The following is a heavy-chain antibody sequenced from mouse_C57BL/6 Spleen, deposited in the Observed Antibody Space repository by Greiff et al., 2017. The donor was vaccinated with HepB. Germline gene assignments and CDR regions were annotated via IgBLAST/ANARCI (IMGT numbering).Heavy chain of an antibody. CDR3: ARGSPFAY. V-gene: IGHV5-17*01. Sequence: EVQLRESGGGLVKPGGSLKLSCAASGFTFSDYGMHWVRQAPEKGLEWVAYISSSSSTIYYADTVKGRFTISRDNAKNTLFLQMTSLRSEDTAMYYCARGSPFAYWGQGTLVTVSA. D-gene: IGHD6-1*01. J-gene: IGHJ3*01. CDR2: ISSSSSTI. CDR1: GFTFSDYG.